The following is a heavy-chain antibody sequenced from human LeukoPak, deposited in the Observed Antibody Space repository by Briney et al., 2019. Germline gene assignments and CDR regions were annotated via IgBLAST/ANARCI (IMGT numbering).Heavy chain of an antibody. J-gene: IGHJ4*02. Sequence: GGSLRLSCAASGFTFSSYAMSWVRQAPGKGLEWVAFIRYDGSNKYYADSVKGRFTISRDNSKNTLYLQMNSLRAEDTAVYYCAKVGHYIGSYSLDYWGQGTLVTVSS. CDR3: AKVGHYIGSYSLDY. D-gene: IGHD1-26*01. CDR2: IRYDGSNK. CDR1: GFTFSSYA. V-gene: IGHV3-30*02.